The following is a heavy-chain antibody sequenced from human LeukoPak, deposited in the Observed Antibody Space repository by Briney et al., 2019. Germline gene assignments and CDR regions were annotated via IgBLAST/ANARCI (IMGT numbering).Heavy chain of an antibody. V-gene: IGHV3-30*18. Sequence: VRCPRLSCAASGLAFSSYAIHWVRQAPRKGLGRGAVKSYNGSNKYYADSAKGRFTIGRDNSKNTLYLQMNSLRTEDTAVYYCAKSHPPTVTTEEGEYLQPWGRGTLVMVSS. CDR1: GLAFSSYA. CDR3: AKSHPPTVTTEEGEYLQP. CDR2: KSYNGSNK. J-gene: IGHJ1*01. D-gene: IGHD4-17*01.